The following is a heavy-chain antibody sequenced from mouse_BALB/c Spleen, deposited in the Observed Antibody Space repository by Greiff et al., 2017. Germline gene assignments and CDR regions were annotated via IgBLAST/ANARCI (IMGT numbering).Heavy chain of an antibody. CDR3: ARAVGDGYNFDY. D-gene: IGHD1-2*01. CDR1: GDSITSGY. Sequence: EVKLQESGPSLVKPSQTLSLTCSVTGDSITSGYWNWIRKFPGNKLEYMGYISYSGSTYYNPSLKSRISITRDTSKNQYYLQLNSVTTEDTATYYCARAVGDGYNFDYWGQGTTLTVSS. CDR2: ISYSGST. J-gene: IGHJ2*01. V-gene: IGHV3-8*02.